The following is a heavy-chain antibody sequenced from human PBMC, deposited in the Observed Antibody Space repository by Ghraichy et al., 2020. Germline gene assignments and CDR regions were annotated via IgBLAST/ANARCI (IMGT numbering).Heavy chain of an antibody. J-gene: IGHJ4*02. D-gene: IGHD1-7*01. CDR1: GYTFTTYA. V-gene: IGHV1-3*01. CDR3: ARVLGSVTRTAEDY. Sequence: ASVKVSCKASGYTFTTYAMHWVRQAPGHRLEWMGWINVGNGNTKYSQKFQGRVTLTSDTSASTAYMELSSLRSEDTAVYYCARVLGSVTRTAEDYWGQGTLVTVSS. CDR2: INVGNGNT.